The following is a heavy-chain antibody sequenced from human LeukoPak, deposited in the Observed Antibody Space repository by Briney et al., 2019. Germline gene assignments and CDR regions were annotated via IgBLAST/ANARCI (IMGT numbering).Heavy chain of an antibody. CDR3: ASGPTSALFDY. J-gene: IGHJ4*02. Sequence: ASVKVSCKASGYTFTSYGISWGRQSPGQGLEWMGWISAYNGNTNYAQKLQGRVTMTTDTSTSTAYMELRSLRSDDTAVYYCASGPTSALFDYWGQGTLVTVSS. CDR1: GYTFTSYG. D-gene: IGHD2-2*01. CDR2: ISAYNGNT. V-gene: IGHV1-18*01.